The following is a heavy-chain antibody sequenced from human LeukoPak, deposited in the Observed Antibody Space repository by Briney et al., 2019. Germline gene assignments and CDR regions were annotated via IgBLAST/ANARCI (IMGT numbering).Heavy chain of an antibody. CDR3: ARGKGYDFWSGLNYFDY. CDR2: IYYSGST. J-gene: IGHJ4*02. Sequence: SETLSLTCAESGSSIRSGYYWSWIRQPPGKGLEWIGYIYYSGSTYYNPSLKSRVTISVDTSKNQFSLKLSSVTAADTAVYYCARGKGYDFWSGLNYFDYWGQGTLVTVSS. V-gene: IGHV4-30-4*08. D-gene: IGHD3-3*01. CDR1: GSSIRSGYY.